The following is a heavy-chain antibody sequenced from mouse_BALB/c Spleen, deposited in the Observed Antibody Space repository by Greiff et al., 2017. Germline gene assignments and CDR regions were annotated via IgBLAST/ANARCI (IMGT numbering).Heavy chain of an antibody. CDR3: VRDRGYYAMDY. CDR2: IWTGGGT. J-gene: IGHJ4*01. Sequence: VHLVESGPGLVAPSQSLSITCTVSGFSLTSYDISWIRQPPGKGLEWLGVIWTGGGTNYNSAFMSRLSISKDNSKSQVFLKMNSLQTDDTAIYYCVRDRGYYAMDYWGQGTSVTVSS. CDR1: GFSLTSYD. V-gene: IGHV2-9-2*01.